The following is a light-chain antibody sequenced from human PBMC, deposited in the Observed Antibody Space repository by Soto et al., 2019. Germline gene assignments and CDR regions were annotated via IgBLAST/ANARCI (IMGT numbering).Light chain of an antibody. V-gene: IGKV1-39*01. CDR1: QGISTY. J-gene: IGKJ1*01. CDR2: AAS. Sequence: DIQMTQSPPSLSASVGDRVTITCRASQGISTYLNWYQQKPGKAPKLLIYAASSLQSGVPSRFSGSESETDFTLTISSLQPEDSANYSCQQSYSTTWTFGQGTKVEIK. CDR3: QQSYSTTWT.